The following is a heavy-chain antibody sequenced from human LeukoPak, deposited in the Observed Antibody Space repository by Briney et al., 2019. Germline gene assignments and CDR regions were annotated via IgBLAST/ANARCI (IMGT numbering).Heavy chain of an antibody. D-gene: IGHD3-16*01. J-gene: IGHJ3*02. Sequence: GGSLRLSCAVSGFSLSSYWMTWLRQAPGKGLEWVVNIKQDGSKQSYVDSVEGRFTISRDNARNTLYLQINTLRAEDTAVYYCARDLSPRGLDSVWYDAFDIWGQGTRVIVSS. V-gene: IGHV3-7*04. CDR1: GFSLSSYW. CDR3: ARDLSPRGLDSVWYDAFDI. CDR2: IKQDGSKQ.